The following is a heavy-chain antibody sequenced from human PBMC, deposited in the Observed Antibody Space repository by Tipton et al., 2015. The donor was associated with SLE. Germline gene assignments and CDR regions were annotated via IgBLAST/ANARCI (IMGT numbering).Heavy chain of an antibody. D-gene: IGHD3-10*01. CDR1: GGSFSGYY. J-gene: IGHJ4*02. Sequence: TLSLTCAVYGGSFSGYYWSWIRQPPGKELERIGEINHSGSTNYNPSLKSRVTISVDTSKNQFSLKLSSVTAADTAVYYCARSRPGSFDYWGQGTLVTVSS. CDR3: ARSRPGSFDY. CDR2: INHSGST. V-gene: IGHV4-34*01.